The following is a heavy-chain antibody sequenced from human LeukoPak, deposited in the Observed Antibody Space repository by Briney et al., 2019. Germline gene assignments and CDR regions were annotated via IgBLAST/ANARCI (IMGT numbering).Heavy chain of an antibody. CDR3: ARHSPRWQIKGVGATAWGKGLSYPGSTDY. D-gene: IGHD1-26*01. V-gene: IGHV4-39*01. Sequence: PSETLSLTCTVSGGSISSSSYYWGWIRQPPGKGLEWIGYIYYSGSTYYNPSLKSRVTISVDTSKNQFSLKLSSVTAADTAVYYCARHSPRWQIKGVGATAWGKGLSYPGSTDYWGQGTLVTVSS. CDR1: GGSISSSSYY. J-gene: IGHJ4*02. CDR2: IYYSGST.